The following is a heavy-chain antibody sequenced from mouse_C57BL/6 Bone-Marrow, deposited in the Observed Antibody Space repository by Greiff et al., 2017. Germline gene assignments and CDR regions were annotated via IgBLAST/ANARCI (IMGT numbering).Heavy chain of an antibody. J-gene: IGHJ4*01. V-gene: IGHV1-69*01. CDR1: GYTFTSYW. CDR2: IDPSDSYT. Sequence: QVHVKQPGAELVMPGASVKLSCKASGYTFTSYWMHWVKQRPGQGLEWIGEIDPSDSYTNYNQKFKGKSTLTVDKSASTAYMQLSSLTSEDSAVYYCARDYSNYFYAMDYWGQGTSVTVSS. D-gene: IGHD2-5*01. CDR3: ARDYSNYFYAMDY.